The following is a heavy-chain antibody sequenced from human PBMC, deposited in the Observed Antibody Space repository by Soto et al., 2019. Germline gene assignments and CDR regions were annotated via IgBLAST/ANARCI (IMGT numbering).Heavy chain of an antibody. CDR3: AREGDIAVAGTGFDY. CDR2: INLNGGST. J-gene: IGHJ4*02. Sequence: ASVKVSCKASGYTITSYYIHWVRQAPGQGLEWMGIINLNGGSTTYAQKFQGRVTMTRDTSTSTVYMELSSLRSEDTAVYYCAREGDIAVAGTGFDYWGQGTLVTVSS. CDR1: GYTITSYY. D-gene: IGHD6-19*01. V-gene: IGHV1-46*01.